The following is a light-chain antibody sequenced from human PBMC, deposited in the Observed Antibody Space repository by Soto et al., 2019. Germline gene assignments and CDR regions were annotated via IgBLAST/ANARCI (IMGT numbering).Light chain of an antibody. CDR2: NDY. CDR3: AVWDDSLSGVV. J-gene: IGLJ2*01. CDR1: TSNVGSNL. Sequence: QSVLAQPPSASGTPGQRVTISCSGSTSNVGSNLASWYQQLPGSAPKLPIYNDYERPSGVPDRFSGSKSGTSASLGISGLRSEDEADYFCAVWDDSLSGVVFGGGTKVTVL. V-gene: IGLV1-47*02.